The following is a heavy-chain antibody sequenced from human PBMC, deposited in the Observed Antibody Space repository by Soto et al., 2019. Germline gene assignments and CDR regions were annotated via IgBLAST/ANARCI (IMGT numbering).Heavy chain of an antibody. Sequence: PSETLSLTCTVSGGSINSYYWSWIRRPPGKGLEWIGYIYYTGSTIYNPSLKSRVTISVDTSTDQFSLELTFVTAADTAVYYCARTMAGYAYGLFDDWGPGTLVTVSS. CDR1: GGSINSYY. CDR2: IYYTGST. D-gene: IGHD3-10*01. V-gene: IGHV4-59*01. J-gene: IGHJ4*02. CDR3: ARTMAGYAYGLFDD.